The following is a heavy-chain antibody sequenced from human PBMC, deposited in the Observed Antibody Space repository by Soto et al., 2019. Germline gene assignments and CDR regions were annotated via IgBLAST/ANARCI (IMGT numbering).Heavy chain of an antibody. CDR3: ARGAQGFFPVSGIYFYFDH. Sequence: ASVKVSCKTSGYIFTEHLIHWVRQSPGQGLQWVGWVHPDSGGTNVAQAFQDRVTMTADTSITTAYMDLARLRPDDTAIFYCARGAQGFFPVSGIYFYFDHWGQGTPVTVSS. D-gene: IGHD3-22*01. J-gene: IGHJ4*02. V-gene: IGHV1-2*02. CDR1: GYIFTEHL. CDR2: VHPDSGGT.